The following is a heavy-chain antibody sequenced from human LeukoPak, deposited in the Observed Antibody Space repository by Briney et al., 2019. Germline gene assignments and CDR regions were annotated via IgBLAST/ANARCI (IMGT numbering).Heavy chain of an antibody. D-gene: IGHD2-8*01. CDR3: AKGHIVLMVYALYFDY. Sequence: GGSLRLSCAASGFTFSDYYMSWIRQAPGKGLEWVSAISGSGGSTYYADSVKGRFTISRDNSKNTLYLQMNSLRAEDTAVYYCAKGHIVLMVYALYFDYWGQGTLVTVSS. J-gene: IGHJ4*02. V-gene: IGHV3-23*01. CDR2: ISGSGGST. CDR1: GFTFSDYY.